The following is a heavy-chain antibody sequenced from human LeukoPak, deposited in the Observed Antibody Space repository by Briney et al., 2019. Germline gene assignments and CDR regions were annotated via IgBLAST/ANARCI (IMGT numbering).Heavy chain of an antibody. CDR2: IKQDGSEK. V-gene: IGHV3-7*01. Sequence: GGSLRLSCAASGFTFSSYWMSWVRQAPGKGLEWVANIKQDGSEKYYVDSVKGRSTISRDNAKNSLYLQMNSLRAEDTAVYYCARDTGDYYDSSGANFDYWGQGTLVTVSS. J-gene: IGHJ4*02. CDR3: ARDTGDYYDSSGANFDY. D-gene: IGHD3-22*01. CDR1: GFTFSSYW.